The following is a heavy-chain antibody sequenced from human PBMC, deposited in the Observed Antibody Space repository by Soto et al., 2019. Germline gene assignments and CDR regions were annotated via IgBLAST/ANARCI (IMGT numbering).Heavy chain of an antibody. CDR2: IPQDGSDG. Sequence: GSLRLSCEVSGFTLSMYSMTWVRQAPGEGLEWVAKIPQDGSDGHYLDSVKGRFTISRDNAKNSVYLQMNSLRADDTAVYYCARDHLILPAHDFFYGSDVWGQGAKVTVSS. CDR3: ARDHLILPAHDFFYGSDV. CDR1: GFTLSMYS. D-gene: IGHD2-21*02. V-gene: IGHV3-7*03. J-gene: IGHJ6*02.